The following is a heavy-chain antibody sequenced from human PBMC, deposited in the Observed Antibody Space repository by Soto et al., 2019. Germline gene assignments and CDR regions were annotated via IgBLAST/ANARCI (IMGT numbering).Heavy chain of an antibody. Sequence: VQLLESWGGLVQPGGSLRLSCAASGFTFSSYAMSWVSQAPGKGLEWVPAIRGSGVSTYYADSVKGRFTINRHNSKNPMYLHMNSVREEDTAVYYCAESPYSSGWYHWYFDLLGRGTLVPLSS. CDR3: AESPYSSGWYHWYFDL. J-gene: IGHJ2*01. CDR1: GFTFSSYA. D-gene: IGHD6-19*01. V-gene: IGHV3-23*01. CDR2: IRGSGVST.